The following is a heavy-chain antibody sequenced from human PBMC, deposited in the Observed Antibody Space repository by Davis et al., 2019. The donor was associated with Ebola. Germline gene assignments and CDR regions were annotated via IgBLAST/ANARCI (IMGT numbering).Heavy chain of an antibody. Sequence: MPSETLSLTCTVSGGSISSSGFYWTWIRQPPGKGLEWIGYIYYSGSTNYNPSLKSRVTISVDTSKNQFSLKLSSVTAADTAVYYCASKAYGDYGWYFDLWGRGTLVTVSS. J-gene: IGHJ2*01. CDR3: ASKAYGDYGWYFDL. V-gene: IGHV4-61*05. D-gene: IGHD4-17*01. CDR2: IYYSGST. CDR1: GGSISSSGFY.